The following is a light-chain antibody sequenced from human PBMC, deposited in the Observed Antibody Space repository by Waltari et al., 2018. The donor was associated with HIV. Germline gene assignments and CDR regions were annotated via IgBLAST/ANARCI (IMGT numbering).Light chain of an antibody. CDR3: SSFAGTHKL. CDR2: EVT. CDR1: NSDISDYNY. V-gene: IGLV2-8*01. Sequence: QSALTHSPSASGSPGQSVNISCSGANSDISDYNYVSWYQQHSDSPPKLIIFEVTKRPSGVTDRFSGSKSGNTASLFVSGLQPEEEATYFCSSFAGTHKLFGGGTKLTVL. J-gene: IGLJ2*01.